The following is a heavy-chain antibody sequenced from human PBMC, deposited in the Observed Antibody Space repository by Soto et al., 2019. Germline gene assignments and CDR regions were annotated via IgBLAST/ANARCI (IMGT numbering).Heavy chain of an antibody. CDR1: GGTFSSYA. J-gene: IGHJ6*02. V-gene: IGHV1-69*06. D-gene: IGHD2-2*01. Sequence: ASVKVSCKASGGTFSSYAISWVRQAPGQGLEWMGGIIPIFGTANYAQKFQGRVTITADKSTSTAYMELSSLRSEDTAVYYCASPPPYCSSTSCYGVGGMDVWGQGTTVTVSS. CDR2: IIPIFGTA. CDR3: ASPPPYCSSTSCYGVGGMDV.